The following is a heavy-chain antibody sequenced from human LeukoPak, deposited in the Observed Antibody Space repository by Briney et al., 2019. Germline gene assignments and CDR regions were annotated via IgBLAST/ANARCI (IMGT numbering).Heavy chain of an antibody. V-gene: IGHV1-3*03. CDR3: ARSNGTTVTFDY. J-gene: IGHJ4*02. D-gene: IGHD4-17*01. CDR2: INVGNGKT. Sequence: APVKVSCKTSGYNFTSYAMHWVRQAPGQRLEWMGWINVGNGKTKYSQEFQDRITITTDTSASTAYMELSSLRSEDMAVYYCARSNGTTVTFDYWGQGTLVTVSS. CDR1: GYNFTSYA.